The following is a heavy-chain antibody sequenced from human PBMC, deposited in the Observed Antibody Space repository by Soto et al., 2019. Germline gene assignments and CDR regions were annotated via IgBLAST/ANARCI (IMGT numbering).Heavy chain of an antibody. CDR3: ARVYYSNLPYYFYYMDV. CDR1: GFGFSNYA. J-gene: IGHJ6*02. Sequence: PGGSLRLSCAASGFGFSNYAMTWVRQAPGKGLEWVSSITTNGATTYYADSVKGRFTISRDNAKNSLYLQMNSLRAEDTAVYFCARVYYSNLPYYFYYMDVWGQGTTVTVSS. CDR2: ITTNGATT. D-gene: IGHD4-4*01. V-gene: IGHV3-23*01.